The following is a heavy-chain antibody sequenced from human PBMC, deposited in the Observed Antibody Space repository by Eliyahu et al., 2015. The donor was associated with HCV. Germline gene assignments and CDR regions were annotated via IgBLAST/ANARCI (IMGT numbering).Heavy chain of an antibody. Sequence: EVQLLESGGGLVQPGGSLRLSXVASGFTFGXYAVTWVRQAPGKGLEWVAVISGSGGDTFYADSVTGRFTISRDNSKNTVYLQMNSLRAEDTAVYYCATARGYSGNIPLDYWGQGTLVAVSS. V-gene: IGHV3-23*01. CDR1: GFTFGXYA. CDR2: ISGSGGDT. CDR3: ATARGYSGNIPLDY. J-gene: IGHJ4*02. D-gene: IGHD5-12*01.